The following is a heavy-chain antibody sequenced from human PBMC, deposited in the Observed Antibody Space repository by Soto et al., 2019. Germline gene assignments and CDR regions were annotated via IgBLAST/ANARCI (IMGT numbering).Heavy chain of an antibody. J-gene: IGHJ5*02. V-gene: IGHV1-69*01. CDR2: IIPIFGTA. D-gene: IGHD2-15*01. CDR1: GGTFSSYA. Sequence: QVQLVQSGAEVKKPGSSVKVSCKASGGTFSSYAISWVRQAPGQGLEWMGGIIPIFGTANYAQKFQGRVTITADESTSTAYMELSSLRSDDTAVYYCARENLGYCSGGSCYRGWFDPWGQGTLVTVSS. CDR3: ARENLGYCSGGSCYRGWFDP.